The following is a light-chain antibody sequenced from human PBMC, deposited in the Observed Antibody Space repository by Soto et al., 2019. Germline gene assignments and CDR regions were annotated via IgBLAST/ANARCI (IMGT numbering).Light chain of an antibody. Sequence: EIVLTQSPGTLSLSPGERATLSCRASQSVSSSSLAWYQQKPGQAPRLLISGASSRAAGIPDRFSGSGSGTDFTLTISRLEPEDFAVYYCQQYARSPRTFGQGTKVDIK. V-gene: IGKV3-20*01. CDR1: QSVSSSS. CDR2: GAS. J-gene: IGKJ1*01. CDR3: QQYARSPRT.